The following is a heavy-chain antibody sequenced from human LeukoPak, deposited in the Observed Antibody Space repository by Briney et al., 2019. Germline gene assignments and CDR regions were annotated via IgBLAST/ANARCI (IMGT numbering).Heavy chain of an antibody. D-gene: IGHD2-21*01. V-gene: IGHV4-61*02. CDR2: IYTSGST. Sequence: SSETLSLTCTVSGGSFSSGSYYWSWIRQPAGKGLEWIGRIYTSGSTNYNPSLKSQVTISVDTSKNQFSLKLSSVTAADTAVYYCARGGGDWGFHQSDYWGQGTLVTVSS. CDR1: GGSFSSGSYY. J-gene: IGHJ4*02. CDR3: ARGGGDWGFHQSDY.